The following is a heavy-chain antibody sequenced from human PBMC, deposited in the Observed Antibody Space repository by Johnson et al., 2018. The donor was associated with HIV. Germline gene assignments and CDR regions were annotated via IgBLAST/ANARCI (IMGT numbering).Heavy chain of an antibody. CDR2: IRYDGSNK. D-gene: IGHD7-27*01. CDR3: AKEFPTGGPFDI. J-gene: IGHJ3*02. Sequence: QVQLVESGGGVVQPGGSLRLSCAASGFTFSSYGMHWVRQAPGKGLEWVAFIRYDGSNKYYADSVKGRFTISRDNSKNTLYLQMNSVRAEDTAVYYCAKEFPTGGPFDIWGQGTMVTVSS. V-gene: IGHV3-30*02. CDR1: GFTFSSYG.